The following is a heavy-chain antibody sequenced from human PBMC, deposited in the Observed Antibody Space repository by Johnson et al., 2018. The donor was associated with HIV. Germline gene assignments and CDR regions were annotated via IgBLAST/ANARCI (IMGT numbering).Heavy chain of an antibody. CDR2: INWNGGRT. Sequence: VQLVESGGGVVRPGGSLRLSCAASGFTFDDHGMSWVRQGSGKGLEWVSGINWNGGRTGYADSVKGRFTISRDNAKNSLYLQMNSLRAEDTALYYCARVRAEGWERGAFDIWGQGTMVTVSS. D-gene: IGHD1-26*01. CDR3: ARVRAEGWERGAFDI. CDR1: GFTFDDHG. J-gene: IGHJ3*02. V-gene: IGHV3-20*04.